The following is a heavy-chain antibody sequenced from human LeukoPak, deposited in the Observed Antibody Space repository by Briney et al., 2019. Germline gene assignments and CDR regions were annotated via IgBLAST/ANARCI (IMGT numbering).Heavy chain of an antibody. CDR2: IFSGGST. V-gene: IGHV3-53*01. CDR3: ARVGPTRSDFDY. J-gene: IGHJ4*02. Sequence: GGSLRLSCAASGFIFSSNYMTCVRQAPGKGLEWVSVIFSGGSTYYADSVKGRVTISRDNSKNTLYLQMNNLRGEDTAVYYCARVGPTRSDFDYWGQGTLVTVSS. CDR1: GFIFSSNY. D-gene: IGHD1-26*01.